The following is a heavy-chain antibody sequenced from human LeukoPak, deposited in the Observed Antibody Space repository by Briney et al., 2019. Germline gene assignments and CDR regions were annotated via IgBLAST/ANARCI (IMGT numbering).Heavy chain of an antibody. CDR2: IYHTGST. CDR3: ASGTYYYDSSGYSFDAFDI. V-gene: IGHV4-30-2*01. D-gene: IGHD3-22*01. CDR1: GGSISSGGYS. Sequence: TSETLSLTCAVSGGSISSGGYSWSWIRQPPGKGLEWIGNIYHTGSTYYNPSLKSRVTISVDRSKNQFSLKLSSVTAADTAVYYCASGTYYYDSSGYSFDAFDIWGQGTMVTVSS. J-gene: IGHJ3*02.